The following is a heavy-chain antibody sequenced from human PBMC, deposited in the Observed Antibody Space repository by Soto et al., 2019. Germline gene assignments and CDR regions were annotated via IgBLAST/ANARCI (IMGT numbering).Heavy chain of an antibody. D-gene: IGHD3-3*01. V-gene: IGHV3-30*18. CDR2: ISYDGSNK. CDR1: GFTFSSYG. CDR3: AKEPSGLYYDFWSGYPPPDY. Sequence: GGSLRLSCAASGFTFSSYGMHWVRQAPGKGLEWVAVISYDGSNKYYADSVKGRFTISRDNSKNTLYLQMNRLRAEDTAVYYCAKEPSGLYYDFWSGYPPPDYWGQGTLVTVSS. J-gene: IGHJ4*02.